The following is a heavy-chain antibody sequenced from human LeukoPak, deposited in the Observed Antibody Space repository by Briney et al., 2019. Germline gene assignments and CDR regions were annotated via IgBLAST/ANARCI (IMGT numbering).Heavy chain of an antibody. CDR3: ARGSVGLLLDY. CDR1: GGSMSSGGYY. CDR2: IYYSGTV. V-gene: IGHV4-31*03. D-gene: IGHD1-26*01. J-gene: IGHJ4*02. Sequence: SETLSLTCSVSGGSMSSGGYYWGWIRQHPGKGLEWMGHIYYSGTVYYNPSLRSRVSISVDTSKNQFSLRSSSVTVADTAVYYCARGSVGLLLDYWGQGTLVTVSS.